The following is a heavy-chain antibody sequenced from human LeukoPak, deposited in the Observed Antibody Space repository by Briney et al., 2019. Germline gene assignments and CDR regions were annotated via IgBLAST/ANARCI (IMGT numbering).Heavy chain of an antibody. J-gene: IGHJ4*02. V-gene: IGHV3-30*02. CDR1: GFTFSSSG. D-gene: IGHD2-15*01. CDR2: FWYDGNRE. Sequence: PGGSLRLSCAASGFTFSSSGMHWVRQAPGKGLEWVSVFWYDGNREYYADSVNGRFTISRDNSKNTLYLQMNSLRAEDTAVYYCANIPEEVVAATGTGHFDYWGQGTLVTVSS. CDR3: ANIPEEVVAATGTGHFDY.